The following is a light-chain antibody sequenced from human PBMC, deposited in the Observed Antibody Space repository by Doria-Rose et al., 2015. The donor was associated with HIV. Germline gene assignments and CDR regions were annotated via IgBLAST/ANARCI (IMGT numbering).Light chain of an antibody. CDR1: QGISRY. CDR3: QQFDSFPRT. Sequence: DIQVTQSPSFLSASVGVRVTITCRASQGISRYLAWYQRKPGKAPTLLIFGASTLQSGVPSRFSGSGSGTEFTLTISSLQPEDFATYYCQQFDSFPRTFGQGTKVELK. CDR2: GAS. J-gene: IGKJ1*01. V-gene: IGKV1-9*01.